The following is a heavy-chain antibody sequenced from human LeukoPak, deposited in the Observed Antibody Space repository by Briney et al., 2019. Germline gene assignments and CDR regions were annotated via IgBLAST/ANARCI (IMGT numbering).Heavy chain of an antibody. CDR1: GFTFSSYW. Sequence: GGSLRLSCAASGFTFSSYWMTWVRQAPGKGLEWVANIRQDGSDKTYMDSVKGRFTISRDNAKNSLYLQMNSLRAEDTAVYYCARVGKREYHYETSGNDYWGQGTLVTVSS. D-gene: IGHD3-22*01. CDR3: ARVGKREYHYETSGNDY. J-gene: IGHJ4*02. V-gene: IGHV3-7*01. CDR2: IRQDGSDK.